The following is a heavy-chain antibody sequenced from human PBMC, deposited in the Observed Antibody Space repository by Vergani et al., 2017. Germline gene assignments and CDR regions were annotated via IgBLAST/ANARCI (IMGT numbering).Heavy chain of an antibody. Sequence: EVHLLESGGGLVQSGGSLRLSCVGSGFTLSACGMTWVRQAPGKGLEWVSSISGRGDYIYYADSVKGRFTISRDNAKSSLFLQMNSLRVEDTAIYYCVKEKIDLGSYFFDSWGHGILVTVSS. V-gene: IGHV3-21*04. CDR2: ISGRGDYI. D-gene: IGHD2/OR15-2a*01. CDR1: GFTLSACG. J-gene: IGHJ4*01. CDR3: VKEKIDLGSYFFDS.